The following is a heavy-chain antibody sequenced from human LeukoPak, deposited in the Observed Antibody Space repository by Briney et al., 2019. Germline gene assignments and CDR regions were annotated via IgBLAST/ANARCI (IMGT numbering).Heavy chain of an antibody. CDR1: GGSISSSSYY. J-gene: IGHJ4*02. CDR2: IYYSGST. V-gene: IGHV4-39*01. Sequence: KPSETLSLTCTVSGGSISSSSYYWGWIRQPPGKGLEWIGSIYYSGSTYYNPSLKSRVTISVDTSKNQFSLKLSSVTAADTAVYYCARRAVAGYHFDYWGQGTLVTVSS. D-gene: IGHD6-19*01. CDR3: ARRAVAGYHFDY.